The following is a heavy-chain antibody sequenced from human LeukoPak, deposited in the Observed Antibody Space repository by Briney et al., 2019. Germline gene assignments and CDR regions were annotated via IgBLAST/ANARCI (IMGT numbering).Heavy chain of an antibody. D-gene: IGHD6-6*01. V-gene: IGHV3-30*18. CDR1: GFTFSSYG. Sequence: GGSLRLSCAASGFTFSSYGMHWIRQAPVKGLEWVTIISYDGSNKYYADSVKGRFTISRDNSKNTLYLQMNSLRAEDTAVYYCAKDRTSSIAGRPDYFDYWGQGTLVTVSS. CDR3: AKDRTSSIAGRPDYFDY. J-gene: IGHJ4*02. CDR2: ISYDGSNK.